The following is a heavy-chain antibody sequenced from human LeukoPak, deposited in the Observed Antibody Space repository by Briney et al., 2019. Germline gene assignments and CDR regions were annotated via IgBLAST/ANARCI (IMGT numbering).Heavy chain of an antibody. CDR2: MNPNSGNT. CDR1: GYTFTSYD. J-gene: IGHJ6*03. Sequence: GASVKVSCKASGYTFTSYDINWVRQATGQGLEWMGWMNPNSGNTGYAQKFQGRVTMTRNTSISTAYMELSSLRSEDTAVYYCARDRDIVVVPAAIPDYYYYMDVWGKGTTVTVSS. CDR3: ARDRDIVVVPAAIPDYYYYMDV. D-gene: IGHD2-2*02. V-gene: IGHV1-8*01.